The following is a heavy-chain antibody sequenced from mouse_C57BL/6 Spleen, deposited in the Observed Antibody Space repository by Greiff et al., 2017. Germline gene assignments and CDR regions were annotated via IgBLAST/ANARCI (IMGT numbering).Heavy chain of an antibody. CDR2: IHPNSGST. J-gene: IGHJ1*03. CDR1: GYTFTSYW. CDR3: HYYGSSDWYFYV. D-gene: IGHD1-1*01. Sequence: QVQLQQPGAELVKPGASVKLSCTASGYTFTSYWMHWVKQRPGQGLEWIGMIHPNSGSTNYNEKFKSKATLTVDKSSSTAYMQLSSLTSEDSAVYYCHYYGSSDWYFYVWGTGTTVTVSS. V-gene: IGHV1-64*01.